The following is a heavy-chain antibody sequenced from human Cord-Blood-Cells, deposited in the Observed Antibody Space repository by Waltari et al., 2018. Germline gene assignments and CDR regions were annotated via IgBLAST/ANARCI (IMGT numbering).Heavy chain of an antibody. J-gene: IGHJ6*02. D-gene: IGHD3-3*01. CDR3: ARDQGFWSGLRLYYYYGRDV. CDR1: GYTFTSYG. V-gene: IGHV1-18*01. CDR2: RSDEKGKT. Sequence: QVQLVQSGAEVKKPGASVKVSCKASGYTFTSYGISWVRQAPGQGLEWMGWRSDEKGKTKEAQKVQGRVNIAKDTATRRAYMERRSLGSDDTAGYYCARDQGFWSGLRLYYYYGRDVWGQGTTVTVSS.